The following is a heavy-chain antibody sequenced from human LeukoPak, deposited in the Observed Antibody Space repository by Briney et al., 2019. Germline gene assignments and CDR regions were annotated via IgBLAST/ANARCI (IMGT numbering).Heavy chain of an antibody. V-gene: IGHV4-34*01. CDR3: ARVGSGGRGLAGVDY. CDR1: GGSFSGYY. Sequence: SETLSLTCAVYGGSFSGYYWSWIRQPPGKGLEWIGEINHSGSTNYNPSLKSRVTISVDPSKNQFSLKLSSVTAADTAVYYCARVGSGGRGLAGVDYWGQGTLVTVSS. D-gene: IGHD1-14*01. J-gene: IGHJ4*02. CDR2: INHSGST.